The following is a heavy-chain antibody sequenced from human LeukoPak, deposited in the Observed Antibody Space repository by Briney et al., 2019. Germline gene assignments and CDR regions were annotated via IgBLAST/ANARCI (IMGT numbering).Heavy chain of an antibody. CDR3: ARDTLYGDYAAGMDV. CDR1: GYTFTGYY. V-gene: IGHV1-2*02. D-gene: IGHD4-17*01. J-gene: IGHJ6*02. Sequence: ASVKVSCKASGYTFTGYYMHWVRQAPGQGLEWMGWINPNSGGTNYAQEFQGRVTMTRDTSISTAYMELSRLRSDDTAVYYCARDTLYGDYAAGMDVWGQGTTVTVSS. CDR2: INPNSGGT.